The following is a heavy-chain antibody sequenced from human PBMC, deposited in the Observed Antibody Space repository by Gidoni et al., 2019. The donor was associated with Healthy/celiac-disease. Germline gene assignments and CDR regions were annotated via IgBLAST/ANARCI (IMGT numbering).Heavy chain of an antibody. CDR2: IYYRGST. CDR1: GGSISSGGYN. D-gene: IGHD3-10*01. CDR3: ARSGVAYGSGRGYFDY. V-gene: IGHV4-31*03. Sequence: QVQLQESRPGLVKPSQTPSLTCTVSGGSISSGGYNWSWIRQHPGKGLEWIGYIYYRGSTYYNPSLKSRVTISVDTSKNQSSLKLSSVTAADTAVYYCARSGVAYGSGRGYFDYWGQGTLVTVSS. J-gene: IGHJ4*02.